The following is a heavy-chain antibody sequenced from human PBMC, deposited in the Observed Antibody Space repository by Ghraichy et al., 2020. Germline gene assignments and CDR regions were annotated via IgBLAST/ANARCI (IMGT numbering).Heavy chain of an antibody. J-gene: IGHJ5*02. CDR1: GGSISSYY. CDR3: ARGPLAYYGT. Sequence: TLSLTCTVSGGSISSYYWSWIRQPPGKGLEWIGYIYYSGTTNYNPSLKSRVTISVDTSKNQFSLKLSSVTAADTAVYYCARGPLAYYGTWGQGTLVTVSS. D-gene: IGHD3-22*01. V-gene: IGHV4-59*01. CDR2: IYYSGTT.